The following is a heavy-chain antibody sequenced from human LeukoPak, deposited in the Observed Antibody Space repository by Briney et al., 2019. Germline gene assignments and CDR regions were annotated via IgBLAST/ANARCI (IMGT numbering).Heavy chain of an antibody. CDR2: IIAYNGNT. J-gene: IGHJ6*02. CDR1: GYTFTSYG. CDR3: AREPTRLYYYGMDV. Sequence: ASVKVSCKASGYTFTSYGISWVRQAPGHGLEWMGWIIAYNGNTNYAQKIQGRVTITTDTSTRTAYMELRSLRSDDTAVYYCAREPTRLYYYGMDVWGQGTTVTVSS. V-gene: IGHV1-18*01.